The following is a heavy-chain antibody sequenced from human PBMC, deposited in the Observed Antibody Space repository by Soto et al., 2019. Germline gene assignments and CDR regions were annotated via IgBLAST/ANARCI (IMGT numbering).Heavy chain of an antibody. CDR3: RKSDWLDP. V-gene: IGHV3-74*01. J-gene: IGHJ5*02. Sequence: EVQLVESGGGLVQPGGSLRLSCAASGFTFSGYWMHWVRQAPGKGLVWVSRIKGDGSSASYADSVKGRFTISRDNAKNTLYLQMNRLRAGESAGYYCRKSDWLDPWGQGTLVTVSS. CDR2: IKGDGSSA. CDR1: GFTFSGYW.